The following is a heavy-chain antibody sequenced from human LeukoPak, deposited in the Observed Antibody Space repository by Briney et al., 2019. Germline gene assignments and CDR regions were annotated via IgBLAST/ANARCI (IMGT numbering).Heavy chain of an antibody. CDR2: IYYSGST. J-gene: IGHJ4*02. CDR3: ARDPLLAAAGTTY. CDR1: GGSISSGDYY. D-gene: IGHD6-13*01. V-gene: IGHV4-30-4*01. Sequence: PSETLSLTCTVSGGSISSGDYYWSWIRQPPGKGLEWIGYIYYSGSTYYNPSLKSRVTISVDTSKNQFSLKLSPVTAADTAVYYCARDPLLAAAGTTYWGQGTLVTVSS.